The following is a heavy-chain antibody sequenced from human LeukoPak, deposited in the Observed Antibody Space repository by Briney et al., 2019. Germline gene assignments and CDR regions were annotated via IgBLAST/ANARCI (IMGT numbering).Heavy chain of an antibody. Sequence: GASVKVSCKASGYTFTSYGISWVRQAPGQGLEWMGGIIPIFGTANYAQKFQGRVTITTDESTSTAYMELSSLRSEDTAVYYCARGNYGDYVDLDYWGQGTLVTVSS. J-gene: IGHJ4*02. CDR3: ARGNYGDYVDLDY. CDR2: IIPIFGTA. D-gene: IGHD4-17*01. CDR1: GYTFTSYG. V-gene: IGHV1-69*05.